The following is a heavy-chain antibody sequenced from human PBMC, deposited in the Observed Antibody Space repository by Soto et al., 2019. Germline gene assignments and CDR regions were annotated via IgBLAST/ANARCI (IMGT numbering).Heavy chain of an antibody. CDR1: GYTFTSYY. Sequence: QVQLVQSGAEVKKPGASVKVSCKASGYTFTSYYMHWVRQAPGPGLEWLGIIDPSGGSTSYAQKFQCRVTRTRDTSTSTVYMELSSLRSEDTAVYYCARDPYSGTGLFWLIDYWGQGTLVTVSS. CDR2: IDPSGGST. J-gene: IGHJ4*02. CDR3: ARDPYSGTGLFWLIDY. D-gene: IGHD1-26*01. V-gene: IGHV1-46*01.